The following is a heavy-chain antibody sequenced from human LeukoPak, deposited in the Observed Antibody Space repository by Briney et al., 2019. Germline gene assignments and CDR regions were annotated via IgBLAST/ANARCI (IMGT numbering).Heavy chain of an antibody. J-gene: IGHJ4*02. CDR1: GFTFSSYN. CDR3: ARRRGDYFDY. CDR2: ISTIISYI. V-gene: IGHV3-21*01. Sequence: GGSLRLSCAASGFTFSSYNMNWVRQAPGKGLEWVSSISTIISYIYYADSVKGRFTISRDNAKNSLYLQMNGLRAEDTAVYYCARRRGDYFDYWGQGTLVTVSS. D-gene: IGHD3-10*01.